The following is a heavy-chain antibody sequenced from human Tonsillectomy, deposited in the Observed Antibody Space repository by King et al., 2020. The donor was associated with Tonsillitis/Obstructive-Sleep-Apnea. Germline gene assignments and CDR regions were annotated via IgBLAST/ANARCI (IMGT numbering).Heavy chain of an antibody. CDR1: GYSFTSYW. Sequence: DVQLVESGAEVKKPGESLKISCNGSGYSFTSYWISWVRQMPGKGLEWMGRIDPTDSYNNYSPSFQGHVTISADKSISTAYLQWSSLKASDTAMCYCARVDCSSASCYTENWFDLWGQGTLVTVSS. D-gene: IGHD2-2*02. CDR2: IDPTDSYN. CDR3: ARVDCSSASCYTENWFDL. J-gene: IGHJ5*02. V-gene: IGHV5-10-1*03.